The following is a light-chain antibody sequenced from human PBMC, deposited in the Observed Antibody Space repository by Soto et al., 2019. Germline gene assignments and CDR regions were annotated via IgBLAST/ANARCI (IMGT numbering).Light chain of an antibody. CDR2: KAS. J-gene: IGKJ1*01. CDR3: QHYNSYSEA. V-gene: IGKV1-5*03. CDR1: QTISSW. Sequence: IELTQSPSTLSGSVGDRVTLTCRASQTISSWLAWYQQNPGKATKLRIYKASTLKSGVPSRFSGSGSGTELTLTISSLQPDDFATYYCQHYNSYSEAFGQGTKVDIK.